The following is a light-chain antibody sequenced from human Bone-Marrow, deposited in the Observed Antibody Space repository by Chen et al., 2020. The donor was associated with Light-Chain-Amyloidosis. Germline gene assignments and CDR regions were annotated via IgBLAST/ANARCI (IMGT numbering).Light chain of an antibody. CDR1: NIGSTS. CDR3: QVWDRSSDRPV. J-gene: IGLJ3*02. Sequence: SYVLTQPSSVSVAPGQTATIACGGNNIGSTSVHWYQQTPGQAPLLVVCDDSDRPSRIPERLSGSNSGNTATLTISRVEAGDEADYYCQVWDRSSDRPVFGGGTKLTVL. CDR2: DDS. V-gene: IGLV3-21*02.